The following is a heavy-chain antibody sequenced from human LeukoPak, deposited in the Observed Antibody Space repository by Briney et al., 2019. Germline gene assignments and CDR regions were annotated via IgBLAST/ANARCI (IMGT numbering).Heavy chain of an antibody. CDR2: IWYDGSNK. V-gene: IGHV3-33*06. CDR3: AKNGRVGATWAFDI. CDR1: GFTFSSYG. D-gene: IGHD1-26*01. J-gene: IGHJ3*02. Sequence: GRSLRLSCAASGFTFSSYGMHWVRQAPGKGLEWVAVIWYDGSNKYYADSVKGRFTISRDNSKNTLYLQINSLRAEDTAVYYCAKNGRVGATWAFDIWGQGTMVTVSS.